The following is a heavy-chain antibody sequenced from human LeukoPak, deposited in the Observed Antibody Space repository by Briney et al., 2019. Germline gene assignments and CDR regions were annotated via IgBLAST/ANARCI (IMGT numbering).Heavy chain of an antibody. J-gene: IGHJ5*02. D-gene: IGHD2-2*02. V-gene: IGHV4-39*01. CDR2: IYYSGST. CDR1: GGSISSSSYY. Sequence: SETLSLTCTVSGGSISSSSYYWGWIRQPPGKGLEWIGSIYYSGSTYYNPSLKSRVTISVDTSKNQFSLRLSSVTATDTAVYYCARRGYCSSPNCYTEGFDPWGQGTLVTVSS. CDR3: ARRGYCSSPNCYTEGFDP.